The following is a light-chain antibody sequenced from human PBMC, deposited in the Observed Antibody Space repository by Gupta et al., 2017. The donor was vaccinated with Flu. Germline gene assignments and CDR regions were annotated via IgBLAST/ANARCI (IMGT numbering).Light chain of an antibody. J-gene: IGLJ1*01. Sequence: QSALAQPPSVSGSTAHSVTISCPGTSRDVGTYNLVSWYQQSPGTAPKLMIYEVRNRPSGVPDRFSGSKSGNTASLTISGLQGEDEADYYCSSYTSSYTFVFGTGTKVTVL. V-gene: IGLV2-18*02. CDR2: EVR. CDR1: SRDVGTYNL. CDR3: SSYTSSYTFV.